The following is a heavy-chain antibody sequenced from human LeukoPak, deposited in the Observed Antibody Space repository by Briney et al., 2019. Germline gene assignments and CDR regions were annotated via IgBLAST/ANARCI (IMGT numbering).Heavy chain of an antibody. CDR3: ARQGGATAIDY. CDR1: GGSISSYY. D-gene: IGHD2-21*02. J-gene: IGHJ4*02. Sequence: SDTLSLTCTVAGGSISSYYWSWLRQPAGKGLERIGRIYASGNTNYNPSLKSRVTMSVDTSKNLFALQLSSVTASDTAVYYCARQGGATAIDYWGQGTLVTVSS. V-gene: IGHV4-4*07. CDR2: IYASGNT.